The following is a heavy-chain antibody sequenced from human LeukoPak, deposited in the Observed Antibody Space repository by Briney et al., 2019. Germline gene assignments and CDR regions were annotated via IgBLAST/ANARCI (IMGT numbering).Heavy chain of an antibody. CDR1: GYTFTSFA. J-gene: IGHJ6*02. D-gene: IGHD7-27*01. CDR2: IRVKDSNT. Sequence: ASVKISCKASGYTFTSFAFSWVRQAPGQGLEWMGWIRVKDSNTNYPQKLEGRVTMTTDTSTSTAYMELRNLRSDDTAVYYCATEVSDWGSQYYYSTMDVWGLGTTVTVSS. CDR3: ATEVSDWGSQYYYSTMDV. V-gene: IGHV1-18*01.